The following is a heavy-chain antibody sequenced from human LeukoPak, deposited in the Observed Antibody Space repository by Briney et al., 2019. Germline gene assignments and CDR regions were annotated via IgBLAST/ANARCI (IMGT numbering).Heavy chain of an antibody. CDR1: GFTFSSYA. CDR3: AKQLPAAGTFDY. J-gene: IGHJ4*02. D-gene: IGHD6-19*01. CDR2: ISGSGGST. Sequence: TGGSLGLSCAASGFTFSSYAMSWVRQAPGKGLEWVSAISGSGGSTYYADSVKGRFTISRDNSKNTLYLQMNSLRAEDTAVYYCAKQLPAAGTFDYWGQGTLVIVSS. V-gene: IGHV3-23*01.